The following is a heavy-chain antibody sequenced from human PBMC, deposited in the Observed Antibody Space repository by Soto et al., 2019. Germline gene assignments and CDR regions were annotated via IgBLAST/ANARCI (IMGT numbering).Heavy chain of an antibody. D-gene: IGHD2-2*03. Sequence: QITLKESGPTLVKPTQTLTLTCTFSGFSLSTSGVGVGWIRQPPGKALEWLALIYWDDDKRYSPSLKSRLTIPKHVSKNLGVLTTNNMDPVDSATYYCAHWIKSKDAVDIWGQGTMVTVSS. V-gene: IGHV2-5*02. CDR2: IYWDDDK. CDR1: GFSLSTSGVG. CDR3: AHWIKSKDAVDI. J-gene: IGHJ3*02.